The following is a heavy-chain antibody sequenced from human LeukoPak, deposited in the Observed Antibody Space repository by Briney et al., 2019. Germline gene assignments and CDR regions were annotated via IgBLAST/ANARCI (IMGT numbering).Heavy chain of an antibody. CDR3: ARDHCSSTSCSYNWFDP. D-gene: IGHD2-2*01. V-gene: IGHV3-11*04. Sequence: AGGSLRLSCAASGFTFSDYNMSWIRQAPGKGLEWVSYISSSGSTIYYADSVKGRFTISRDNAKNSLYLQMNSLRAEDTAVYYCARDHCSSTSCSYNWFDPWGQGTLVTVSS. J-gene: IGHJ5*02. CDR2: ISSSGSTI. CDR1: GFTFSDYN.